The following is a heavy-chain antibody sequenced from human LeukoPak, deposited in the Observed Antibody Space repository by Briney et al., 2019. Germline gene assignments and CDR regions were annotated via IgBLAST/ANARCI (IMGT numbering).Heavy chain of an antibody. Sequence: GGSLRLSCAASGFTFSSYSMNWVRQAPGKGLEWVSSISSGSSYIYYADSVKGRFTISRDNAKNSLYLQMNSLRAEDTAVYYCARGKIQIKFDYWGQGTLVTVSS. D-gene: IGHD5-18*01. V-gene: IGHV3-21*01. CDR3: ARGKIQIKFDY. J-gene: IGHJ4*02. CDR1: GFTFSSYS. CDR2: ISSGSSYI.